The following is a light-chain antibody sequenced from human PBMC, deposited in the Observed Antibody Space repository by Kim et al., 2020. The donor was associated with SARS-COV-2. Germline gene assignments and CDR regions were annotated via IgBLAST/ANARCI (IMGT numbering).Light chain of an antibody. Sequence: SVYPGERATLSCRASQSVSSNLAWYQQKPGQAPRLLIYGASTRATGIPARFSGSGSGTEFTLTISSLQSGDFAVYYCQQYNNWLTFGPGTKVDIK. CDR1: QSVSSN. CDR2: GAS. V-gene: IGKV3-15*01. J-gene: IGKJ3*01. CDR3: QQYNNWLT.